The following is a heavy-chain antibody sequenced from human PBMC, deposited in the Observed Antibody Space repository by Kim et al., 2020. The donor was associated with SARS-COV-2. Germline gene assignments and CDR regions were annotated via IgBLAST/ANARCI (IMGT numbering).Heavy chain of an antibody. D-gene: IGHD1-1*01. CDR2: VYYSGST. CDR3: GRTTYTNVDY. CDR1: GDPISSYH. V-gene: IGHV4-59*13. Sequence: SETLSLTCTVSGDPISSYHWNWIRQPPGKGLEWIGDVYYSGSTDYNPSLKSRVTISLDTSKNQFSLNLSSVTTADTAIYYCGRTTYTNVDYWGQGTLVTVSS. J-gene: IGHJ4*02.